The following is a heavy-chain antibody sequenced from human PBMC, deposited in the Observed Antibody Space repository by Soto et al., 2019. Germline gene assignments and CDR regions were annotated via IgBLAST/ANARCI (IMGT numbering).Heavy chain of an antibody. CDR1: VFIFNNYA. V-gene: IGHV3-23*01. Sequence: GGPRRLSRAASVFIFNNYAMNWVRQAPGEGLQWVAGSSASGVSTYYADSVKGRFIISRDNSKNTLFLQMNSLRAEDTAIYYCAKVPLRQYYFEYWGQGTLVTVSS. CDR2: SSASGVST. D-gene: IGHD4-17*01. CDR3: AKVPLRQYYFEY. J-gene: IGHJ4*02.